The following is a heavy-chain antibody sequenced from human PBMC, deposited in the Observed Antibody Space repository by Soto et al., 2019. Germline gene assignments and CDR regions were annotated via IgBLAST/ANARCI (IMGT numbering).Heavy chain of an antibody. Sequence: ASVNVSCKASGYTFTSYYMHWVRQAPGQGLEWMGIINPSGGSTSYAQKFQGRVTMTRDTSTSTVYMELSSQRSEDTAVYYCAKGITGPKGYDSSGYYSGLDYWGQGTLVTVSS. J-gene: IGHJ4*02. CDR2: INPSGGST. CDR3: AKGITGPKGYDSSGYYSGLDY. D-gene: IGHD3-22*01. CDR1: GYTFTSYY. V-gene: IGHV1-46*01.